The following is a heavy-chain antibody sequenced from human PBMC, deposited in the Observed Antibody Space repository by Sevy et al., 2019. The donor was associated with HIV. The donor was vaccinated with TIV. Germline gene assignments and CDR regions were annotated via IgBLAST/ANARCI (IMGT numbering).Heavy chain of an antibody. D-gene: IGHD2-21*02. Sequence: GSLRLSCAASGFTFSSFSMNWVRQAPGKTLEWISYISSSGSSIYYADSVKGRFSISRDNAKRSRYLQMNSLRDEDTAVYYCARASSPYCGGDCLYAFNIWGQGTMVTVSS. J-gene: IGHJ3*02. CDR1: GFTFSSFS. CDR3: ARASSPYCGGDCLYAFNI. CDR2: ISSSGSSI. V-gene: IGHV3-48*02.